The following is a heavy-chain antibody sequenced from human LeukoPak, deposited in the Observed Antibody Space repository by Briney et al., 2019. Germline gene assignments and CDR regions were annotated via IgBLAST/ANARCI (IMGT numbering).Heavy chain of an antibody. CDR1: GFTFSSYA. J-gene: IGHJ3*02. CDR2: ISGSGGDT. D-gene: IGHD6-13*01. Sequence: QPGGSLRLSCAASGFTFSSYAMSWVRQAPGKGLEWVSSISGSGGDTDYADSVKGRFTISRDNSKNTLYLQMNSLRAEDTAIYYCATSYSNSWFDVLDIWGQGTMVTVSS. V-gene: IGHV3-23*01. CDR3: ATSYSNSWFDVLDI.